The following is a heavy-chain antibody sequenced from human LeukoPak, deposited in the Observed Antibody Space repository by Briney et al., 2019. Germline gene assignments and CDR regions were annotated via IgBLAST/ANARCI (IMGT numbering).Heavy chain of an antibody. V-gene: IGHV3-23*01. CDR1: GFTFTNYE. D-gene: IGHD5-18*01. J-gene: IGHJ4*02. CDR3: GKGNTASRPGFVD. Sequence: GGSLRLSCAASGFTFTNYEMSWVRQAPGKGVGWLSSISGSGDSVFYADSVKGRFTISRDNSLNTLHLQMNSLSAEDTAFYYCGKGNTASRPGFVDWGQGTLVTVSS. CDR2: ISGSGDSV.